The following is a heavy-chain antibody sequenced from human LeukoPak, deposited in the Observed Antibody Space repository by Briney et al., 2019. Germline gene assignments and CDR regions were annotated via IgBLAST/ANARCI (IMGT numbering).Heavy chain of an antibody. D-gene: IGHD3-9*01. V-gene: IGHV4-38-2*01. Sequence: SETLSLTCAVPGYSISSGYYWGWIRQPPGKGLEWIGSIYHSGSTYYNPSLKSRVTISVDTSKNQFSLKLSSVTAADTAVYYCARGGLEYDILTGYYMSLVYWGQGTLVTVSS. CDR2: IYHSGST. CDR3: ARGGLEYDILTGYYMSLVY. CDR1: GYSISSGYY. J-gene: IGHJ4*02.